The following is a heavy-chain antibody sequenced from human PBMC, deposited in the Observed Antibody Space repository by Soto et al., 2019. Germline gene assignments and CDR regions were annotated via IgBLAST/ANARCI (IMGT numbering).Heavy chain of an antibody. D-gene: IGHD6-13*01. CDR2: IYHSGST. Sequence: QLQLQESGSGLVKPSQTLSLTCAVSGGSISSGGYSWSWIRQPPGKGLEWIGFIYHSGSTYYNPSLKSRVTISEDRSKNQFSLKLSSMTAADTAVYYCARSVDSSTVYGMDVWGQGTTVSVSS. V-gene: IGHV4-30-2*01. CDR3: ARSVDSSTVYGMDV. J-gene: IGHJ6*02. CDR1: GGSISSGGYS.